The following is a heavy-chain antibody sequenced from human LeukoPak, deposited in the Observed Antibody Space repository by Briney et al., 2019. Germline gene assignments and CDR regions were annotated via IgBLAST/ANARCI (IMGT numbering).Heavy chain of an antibody. CDR3: ARGLWELLFDY. Sequence: SVKVSCMASGYTFTCYYMHWVRQAPGQGREWMGWINPNSGGTNYAQKFQGRVTITRDTSISTAYMELSRLRSDDTAVYYCARGLWELLFDYWGQGTLVTVSS. V-gene: IGHV1-2*02. CDR2: INPNSGGT. D-gene: IGHD1-26*01. J-gene: IGHJ4*02. CDR1: GYTFTCYY.